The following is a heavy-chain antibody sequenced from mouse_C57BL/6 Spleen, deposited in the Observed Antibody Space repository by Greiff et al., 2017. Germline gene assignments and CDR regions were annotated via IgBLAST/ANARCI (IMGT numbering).Heavy chain of an antibody. CDR1: GYTFTSYW. J-gene: IGHJ4*01. D-gene: IGHD1-1*02. Sequence: VQLQQSGAELVKPGASVKLSCKASGYTFTSYWMHWVKQRPGRGLEWIGRIDPNSGGTKYNAKFKSKATLTADKPSSTAYLQLRSLTSEDAAYYYCARRDCGGGAEELDAKGYWGQGTSVTV. V-gene: IGHV1-72*01. CDR2: IDPNSGGT. CDR3: ARRDCGGGAEELDAKGY.